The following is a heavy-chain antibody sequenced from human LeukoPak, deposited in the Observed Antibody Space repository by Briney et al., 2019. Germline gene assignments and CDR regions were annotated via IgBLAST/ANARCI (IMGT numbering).Heavy chain of an antibody. D-gene: IGHD3-16*01. Sequence: PGGSLRLSCAASGFTFSSIWMSWVRQAPGQGLEWVANIKHDGSETNYVDSVRGRFTISRDNAENSLHLQMNSLRVEDTALYYCAKNGGPHGLDVWGQGTTVTVSS. CDR2: IKHDGSET. V-gene: IGHV3-7*02. CDR1: GFTFSSIW. J-gene: IGHJ6*02. CDR3: AKNGGPHGLDV.